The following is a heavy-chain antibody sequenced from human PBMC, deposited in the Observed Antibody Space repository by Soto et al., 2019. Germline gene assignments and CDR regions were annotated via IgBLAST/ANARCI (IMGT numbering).Heavy chain of an antibody. CDR1: GGSRNSYC. CDR2: VSSTGST. Sequence: PSETLSLTCTVAGGSRNSYCGTWIRQSPGKGLEWIGYVSSTGSTNYNPSLKSRLTMSLDTSTNEVSLSLTSVTAADAAVYFCARFSPPRKSYDSNPGWFDPWGQGIMVTVSS. V-gene: IGHV4-59*01. CDR3: ARFSPPRKSYDSNPGWFDP. J-gene: IGHJ5*02. D-gene: IGHD3-22*01.